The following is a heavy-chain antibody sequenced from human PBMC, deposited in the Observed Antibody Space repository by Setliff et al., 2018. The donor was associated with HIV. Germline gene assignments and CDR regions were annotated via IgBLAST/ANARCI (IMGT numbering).Heavy chain of an antibody. Sequence: SETLSLTCTVSGGPISGYYWSWIRQPAGKGLEWIGRIYPSGSTSYNPSLQRRVVMSVDTSKIQFSLRLISVTAADTAVYFCARVSKGDYGGNFASWGQGTLVTVSS. CDR3: ARVSKGDYGGNFAS. CDR2: IYPSGST. D-gene: IGHD4-17*01. J-gene: IGHJ4*02. CDR1: GGPISGYY. V-gene: IGHV4-4*07.